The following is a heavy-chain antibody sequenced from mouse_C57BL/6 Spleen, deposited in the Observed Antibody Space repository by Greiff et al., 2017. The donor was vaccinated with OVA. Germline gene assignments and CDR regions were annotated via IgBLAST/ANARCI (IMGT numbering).Heavy chain of an antibody. CDR3: ARRIHYYGSSYRYFDV. J-gene: IGHJ1*03. CDR2: INPNNGGT. CDR1: GYTFTDYN. D-gene: IGHD1-1*01. V-gene: IGHV1-18*01. Sequence: VQLQQSGPELVKPGASVKIPCKASGYTFTDYNMDWVKQSHGKSLEWIGDINPNNGGTIYNQKFKGKATLTVDKSSSTAYMELRSLTSEDTAVYYCARRIHYYGSSYRYFDVWGTGTTVTVSS.